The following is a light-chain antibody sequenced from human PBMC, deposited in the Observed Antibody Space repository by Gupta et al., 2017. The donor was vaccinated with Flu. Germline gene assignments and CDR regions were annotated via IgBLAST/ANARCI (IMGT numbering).Light chain of an antibody. V-gene: IGKV3-15*01. J-gene: IGKJ4*01. CDR1: QFIGNN. CDR2: AAS. Sequence: EILMTQSPATLSVSPGESATLSCKASQFIGNNLAWYQQTPGRAPRLLIYAASTRDTAVPARFSGSGFGADLTLTISSRQSEDSAVYYCQQYKSWPPLTFGWGTKVEFK. CDR3: QQYKSWPPLT.